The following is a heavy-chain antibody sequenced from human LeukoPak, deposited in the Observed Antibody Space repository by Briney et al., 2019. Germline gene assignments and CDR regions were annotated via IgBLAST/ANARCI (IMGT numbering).Heavy chain of an antibody. CDR3: ARGFDGLRIKGQYFDY. CDR2: INPSDGST. J-gene: IGHJ4*02. V-gene: IGHV1-46*01. CDR1: GYTFTIYY. D-gene: IGHD5/OR15-5a*01. Sequence: AAVKVTCKASGYTFTIYYIHLVRQAPGPGLEWMGIINPSDGSTSYAQKFQGRVTMTRDTSTSTVYMEVTSLRSEDTAVYYCARGFDGLRIKGQYFDYWGQGTLVTVSS.